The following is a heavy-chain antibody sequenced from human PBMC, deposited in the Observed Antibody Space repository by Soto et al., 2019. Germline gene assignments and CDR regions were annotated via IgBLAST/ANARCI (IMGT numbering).Heavy chain of an antibody. D-gene: IGHD3-10*02. V-gene: IGHV4-59*01. CDR3: AEDGIRDVRSVSAFLLNRSTDL. CDR2: IYYSGST. Sequence: GKGLEWIGYIYYSGSTNYNPSLKSRVTISVDTSKNQFSLKLSSVTAADTALFFRAEDGIRDVRSVSAFLLNRSTDL. J-gene: IGHJ2*01.